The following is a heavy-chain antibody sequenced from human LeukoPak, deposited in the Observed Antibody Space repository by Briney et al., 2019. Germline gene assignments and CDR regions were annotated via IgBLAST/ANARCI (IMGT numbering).Heavy chain of an antibody. CDR1: GFTLSSYW. Sequence: GVSLRLSCAASGFTLSSYWMSWVPQAPGKGLEWVANIKQEGSEKYYVDSVKGRFTISRDNPKNSLYLQVKSLRAEDTAVYYCASVRIAAAGRGDWYFDLWGRGTLVTVSS. CDR3: ASVRIAAAGRGDWYFDL. J-gene: IGHJ2*01. V-gene: IGHV3-7*01. D-gene: IGHD6-13*01. CDR2: IKQEGSEK.